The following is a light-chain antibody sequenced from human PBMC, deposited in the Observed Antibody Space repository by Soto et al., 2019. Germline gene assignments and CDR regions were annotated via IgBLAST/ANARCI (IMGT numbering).Light chain of an antibody. J-gene: IGLJ3*02. CDR1: SGHSTYA. Sequence: PVLTQSPSASASLGASVKLTCTLSSGHSTYAITWHQQQPEKGPRYLMKLNSDGSHTKGDGIPDRFSGSSSGAERYLIISSLQSEDEADYYCQTWGSGSWVFGGGTKLTVL. V-gene: IGLV4-69*01. CDR3: QTWGSGSWV. CDR2: LNSDGSH.